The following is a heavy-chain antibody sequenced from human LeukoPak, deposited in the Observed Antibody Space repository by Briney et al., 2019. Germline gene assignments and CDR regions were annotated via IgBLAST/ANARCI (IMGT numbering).Heavy chain of an antibody. Sequence: GASVKVSCKXSGYTFAVYHMHWVRQAPGQGLEWMGWINPNSGGTNYAQKFQGRVTMTSDTSISTAYMELSRLRSDDTAVYYCARGSSSWPYPSDYWGQGTLVTVSS. CDR3: ARGSSSWPYPSDY. D-gene: IGHD6-13*01. CDR1: GYTFAVYH. J-gene: IGHJ4*02. V-gene: IGHV1-2*02. CDR2: INPNSGGT.